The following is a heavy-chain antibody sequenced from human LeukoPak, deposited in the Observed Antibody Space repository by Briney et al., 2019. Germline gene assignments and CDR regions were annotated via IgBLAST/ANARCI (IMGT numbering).Heavy chain of an antibody. Sequence: DSVTVSCKSSGYTFTSYDINWVRQAAGQGLEWMGWMNTINGNTEYAQKFQGRVTMTRYTSISTAYMELSSLSSDDMAVYYCARGLATTTWTIAMTGLDHWGPGTLVTVSS. CDR3: ARGLATTTWTIAMTGLDH. D-gene: IGHD3-9*01. J-gene: IGHJ4*02. CDR1: GYTFTSYD. CDR2: MNTINGNT. V-gene: IGHV1-8*01.